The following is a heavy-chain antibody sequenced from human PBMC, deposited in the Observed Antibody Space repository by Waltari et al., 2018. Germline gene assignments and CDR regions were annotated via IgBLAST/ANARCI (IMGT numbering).Heavy chain of an antibody. CDR3: AKEAGPKGSSYESYLDL. D-gene: IGHD1-26*01. Sequence: QVQLVESGGGVVQPGRSLRLSCAASVFPLSSHGMQWGRQAPRQAPGKGLEWVAVISHDGSTEYYSDSVQGRLTISRDNSKNTLYLQLNSLRTEDTAVYYCAKEAGPKGSSYESYLDLWGQGALVTVSS. V-gene: IGHV3-30*18. CDR1: VFPLSSHG. CDR2: ISHDGSTE. J-gene: IGHJ4*02.